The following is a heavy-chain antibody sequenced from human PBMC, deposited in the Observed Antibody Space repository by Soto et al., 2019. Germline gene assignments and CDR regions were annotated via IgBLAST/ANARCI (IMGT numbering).Heavy chain of an antibody. D-gene: IGHD2-15*01. CDR2: ISAYNGNT. CDR1: AYTFTSYG. CDR3: ARAMGSLRVVTEPFGY. V-gene: IGHV1-18*01. Sequence: QVQLVQSGAEVKKPGASVNVSCKASAYTFTSYGISWVRQAPGQGLEWMGWISAYNGNTNYAQKLQGRVTMTTDTSTSTAYRELGSLRSDDTAVYYCARAMGSLRVVTEPFGYWGQGTLVTVSS. J-gene: IGHJ4*02.